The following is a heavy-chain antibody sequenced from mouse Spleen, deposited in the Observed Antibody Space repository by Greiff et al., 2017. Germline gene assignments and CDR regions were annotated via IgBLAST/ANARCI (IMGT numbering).Heavy chain of an antibody. V-gene: IGHV1-75*01. Sequence: QVQLKESGPELVKPGASVKISCKASGYTFTDYYINWVKQRPGQGLEWIGWIFPGSGSTYYNEKFKGKATLTVDKSSSTAYMLLSSLTSEDSAVYFCARSRAYYSNYGYAMDYWGQGTSVTVSS. CDR2: IFPGSGST. CDR3: ARSRAYYSNYGYAMDY. D-gene: IGHD2-5*01. J-gene: IGHJ4*01. CDR1: GYTFTDYY.